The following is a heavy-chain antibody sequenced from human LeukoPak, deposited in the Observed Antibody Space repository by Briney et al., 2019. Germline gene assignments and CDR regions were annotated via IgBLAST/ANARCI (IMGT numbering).Heavy chain of an antibody. D-gene: IGHD1-14*01. CDR1: GFTFSNHG. J-gene: IGHJ4*02. CDR3: AKPARTDYADY. CDR2: VSPPGGGT. V-gene: IGHV3-23*01. Sequence: PGGSLRLSCAASGFTFSNHGMNWVRQAPGKGLEWLSGVSPPGGGTYYADSVKGRFTISRDNSKNTLYLQMNSLRAEDTAVYYCAKPARTDYADYWGQGTLVTVSS.